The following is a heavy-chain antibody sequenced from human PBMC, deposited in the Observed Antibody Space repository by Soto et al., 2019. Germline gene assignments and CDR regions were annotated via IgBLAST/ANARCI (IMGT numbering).Heavy chain of an antibody. CDR1: GLTVSDNY. D-gene: IGHD1-1*01. CDR3: ASCHWNGPNDY. CDR2: IYRGGDT. J-gene: IGHJ4*02. V-gene: IGHV3-66*01. Sequence: EVQLEESGGGLVQPGGSLRLSCAASGLTVSDNYIRWVRHAPGKGLEWVSVIYRGGDTYYADSAKGRFTISRDNSKITVYLQMNSLGDEDTAVYYCASCHWNGPNDYWGQGSLVTVSS.